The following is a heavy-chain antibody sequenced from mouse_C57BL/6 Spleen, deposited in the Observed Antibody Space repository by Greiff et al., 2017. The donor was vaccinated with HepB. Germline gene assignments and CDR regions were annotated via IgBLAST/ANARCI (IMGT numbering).Heavy chain of an antibody. CDR1: GYSITSGYY. V-gene: IGHV3-6*01. D-gene: IGHD1-1*01. CDR3: AEGDYGSSPYWYFDV. Sequence: EVKVEESGPGLVKPSQSLSLTCSVTGYSITSGYYWNWIRQFPGNKLEWMGYISYDGSNNYNPSLNNRISITRDPSKNQFFLKLNSVTTEDTATYYWAEGDYGSSPYWYFDVCGTGTTVTVSS. CDR2: ISYDGSN. J-gene: IGHJ1*03.